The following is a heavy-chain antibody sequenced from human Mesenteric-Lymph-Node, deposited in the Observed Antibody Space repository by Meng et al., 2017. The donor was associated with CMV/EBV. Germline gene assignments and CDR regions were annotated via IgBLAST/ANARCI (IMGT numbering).Heavy chain of an antibody. CDR1: GFTFSTYS. Sequence: GGSLRLSCAASGFTFSTYSMNWVRQAPGKGLEWVSSITSSSSYIYYADSVKGRFTISRDNAKNSLYLQMNSLRAEDTAVYYCARDRAPRYNWNAGGLGAFDIWGQGTMVTVSS. CDR3: ARDRAPRYNWNAGGLGAFDI. V-gene: IGHV3-21*04. J-gene: IGHJ3*02. D-gene: IGHD1-1*01. CDR2: ITSSSSYI.